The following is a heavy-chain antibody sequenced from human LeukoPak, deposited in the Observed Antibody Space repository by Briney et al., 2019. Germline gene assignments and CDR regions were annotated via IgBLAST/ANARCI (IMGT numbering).Heavy chain of an antibody. CDR2: ISWSSGSI. Sequence: PGRSLRLSCAASGFTFDDYAMHWVRQAPGKGLEWVSGISWSSGSIGYADSVKGRFTISRDNAKNSLYLQMNSLRAEDTALYYCAKGDVLLWFGVAAWGQGTLVTVSS. V-gene: IGHV3-9*01. CDR3: AKGDVLLWFGVAA. CDR1: GFTFDDYA. D-gene: IGHD3-10*01. J-gene: IGHJ5*02.